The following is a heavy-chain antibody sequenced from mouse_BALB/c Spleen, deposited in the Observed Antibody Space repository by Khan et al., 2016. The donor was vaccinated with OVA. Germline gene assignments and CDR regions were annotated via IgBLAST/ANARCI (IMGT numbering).Heavy chain of an antibody. J-gene: IGHJ2*01. V-gene: IGHV9-1*02. CDR2: INTLTGEP. CDR3: ARHGHGKSFYFDF. Sequence: QIQLVQSGPELRKPGETVKISCQTSGYTFTNFRVNWVKQTPGMGLKWMGCINTLTGEPTYADDFKGRFAFSLETSASTAYLQINNLKNEDMAAYFCARHGHGKSFYFDFWGQGTTLTVSS. D-gene: IGHD2-1*01. CDR1: GYTFTNFR.